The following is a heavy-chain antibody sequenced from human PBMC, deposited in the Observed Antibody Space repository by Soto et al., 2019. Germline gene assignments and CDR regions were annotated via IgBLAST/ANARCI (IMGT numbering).Heavy chain of an antibody. V-gene: IGHV3-23*01. Sequence: LSLTCAASGFTFSSYAMSWVRQAPGKGLEWVSAISGSGGSTYYADSVKGRFTISRDNSKNTLYLQMNSLRAEDTAVYYCVKGKNPLESSFDYWGQGTLVTVSS. D-gene: IGHD3-10*01. CDR3: VKGKNPLESSFDY. CDR2: ISGSGGST. J-gene: IGHJ4*02. CDR1: GFTFSSYA.